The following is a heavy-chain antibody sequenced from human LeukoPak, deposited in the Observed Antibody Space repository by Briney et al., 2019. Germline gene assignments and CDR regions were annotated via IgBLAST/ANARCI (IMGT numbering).Heavy chain of an antibody. CDR1: GFTFSSYS. CDR2: ISSSDTYI. CDR3: ARGLPNYYGMDV. J-gene: IGHJ6*02. V-gene: IGHV3-21*01. Sequence: KPGGSLRLSCAASGFTFSSYSMNWVRQAPGKGLEWVSSISSSDTYIYHADSVKGRFTISRDNAKNTVYLQMNSLRTEDTAVYYCARGLPNYYGMDVWGQGTTVTVSS.